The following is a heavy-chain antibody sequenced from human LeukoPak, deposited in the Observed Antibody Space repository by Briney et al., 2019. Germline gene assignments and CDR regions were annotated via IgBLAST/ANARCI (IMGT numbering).Heavy chain of an antibody. J-gene: IGHJ4*02. CDR2: ISSSGSAI. Sequence: PGGSLRLSCAASGFNFRSYSMNWVRQAPGKGLEWRSFISSSGSAIYYADSVRGRFTISRDNAKNSLSLQMTSLRAEDTAVYFCARDFQPYFDTGGYPSHFAYWGQGALVTVSS. D-gene: IGHD3-22*01. CDR3: ARDFQPYFDTGGYPSHFAY. V-gene: IGHV3-48*01. CDR1: GFNFRSYS.